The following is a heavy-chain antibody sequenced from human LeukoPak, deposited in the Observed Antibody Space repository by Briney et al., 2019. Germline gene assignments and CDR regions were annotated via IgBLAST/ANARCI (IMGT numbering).Heavy chain of an antibody. D-gene: IGHD5-24*01. CDR3: AKGRDGYNYIDFDY. CDR2: IYYSGST. V-gene: IGHV4-31*03. Sequence: PQTLSLTCTVSGGSISSGGYYWSWIRQHPGKGLEWIGYIYYSGSTYHNPSLKSRVTISVDTSKNQFSLKLSSVTAADTAVYYCAKGRDGYNYIDFDYWGQGTLVTVSS. CDR1: GGSISSGGYY. J-gene: IGHJ4*02.